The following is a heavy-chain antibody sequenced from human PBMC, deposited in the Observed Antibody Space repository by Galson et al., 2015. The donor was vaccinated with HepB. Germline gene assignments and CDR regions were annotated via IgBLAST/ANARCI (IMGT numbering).Heavy chain of an antibody. J-gene: IGHJ4*02. CDR1: GFSFSTNN. CDR3: AGEFQGNYDY. V-gene: IGHV3-30*03. D-gene: IGHD2-21*01. CDR2: ISPGGNTT. Sequence: SLRLSCAASGFSFSTNNMPWVRQAPGKGLEWLAVISPGGNTTFEADAVRSRFTTTRDNCKTTLFLLVDSMRHEETAVYYCAGEFQGNYDYWGQGTLVTVSS.